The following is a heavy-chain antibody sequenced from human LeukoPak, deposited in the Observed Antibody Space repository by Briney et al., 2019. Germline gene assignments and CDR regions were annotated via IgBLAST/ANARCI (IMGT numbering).Heavy chain of an antibody. J-gene: IGHJ5*02. Sequence: SETLSLTCTVSGDSMKNYYWDWNRQPPGKGLEWIGYIHDTRGTNYNPYLKSRVTMSLDTSKNHFSLSLKSVTAADTAVYFCAGGIGYATSPADHLGQGTLVIVSS. V-gene: IGHV4-59*01. CDR3: AGGIGYATSPADH. CDR2: IHDTRGT. CDR1: GDSMKNYY. D-gene: IGHD6-13*01.